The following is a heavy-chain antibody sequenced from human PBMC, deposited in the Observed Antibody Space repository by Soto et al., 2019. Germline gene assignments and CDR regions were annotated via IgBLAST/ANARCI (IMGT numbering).Heavy chain of an antibody. J-gene: IGHJ4*02. CDR3: ARGPPLGY. V-gene: IGHV4-30-2*01. Sequence: SETLSLTCAVSGGSISSGGYSWSWIRQPPGKGLECIGYIYHSRSTYYNPSLKSRVTISVDRSKNQFSLKLSSVTAADTAVYYCARGPPLGYWDQGTLVTVSS. CDR2: IYHSRST. CDR1: GGSISSGGYS.